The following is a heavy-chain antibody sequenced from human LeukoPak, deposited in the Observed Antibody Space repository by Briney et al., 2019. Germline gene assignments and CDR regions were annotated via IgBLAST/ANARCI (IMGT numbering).Heavy chain of an antibody. CDR2: ISYDGSNK. J-gene: IGHJ3*02. D-gene: IGHD6-13*01. Sequence: GGSLRLSCAASGFTFSSYGMHWVRQAPGKGLEWVALISYDGSNKYYADSVKGRFTISRDNSKNTLYLQMNSLRAEDTAVYYCAKDAAAGYAFDIWGQGTMVTVSS. CDR1: GFTFSSYG. CDR3: AKDAAAGYAFDI. V-gene: IGHV3-30*18.